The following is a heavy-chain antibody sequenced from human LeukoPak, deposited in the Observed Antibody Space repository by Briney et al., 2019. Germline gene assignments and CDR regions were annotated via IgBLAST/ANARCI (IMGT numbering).Heavy chain of an antibody. V-gene: IGHV3-48*04. CDR1: GFTFSSYG. CDR3: ARETRVRWTDY. Sequence: GGSLRLSCAASGFTFSSYGMSWVRQAPGKGLEWVSAISSSGTTIYYADSVKGRFTISRDNAKNSLYLQMNSLRAEDTAVYYCARETRVRWTDYWGQGILVTVSS. J-gene: IGHJ4*02. CDR2: ISSSGTTI. D-gene: IGHD5-24*01.